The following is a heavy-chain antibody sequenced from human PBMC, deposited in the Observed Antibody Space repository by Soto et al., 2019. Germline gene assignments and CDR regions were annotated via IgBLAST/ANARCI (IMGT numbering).Heavy chain of an antibody. V-gene: IGHV3-30-3*01. CDR3: ARDRGSPPPYYYYCGMDV. CDR1: GFTFSSYA. J-gene: IGHJ6*02. Sequence: QVQLVESGGGVVQPGRSLRLSCAASGFTFSSYAMQWVRQAPDKGLEWVAVISYDGSNKYDADSVKGRFTISRDNSKNTLYLQMNSLRAEDTAVYYCARDRGSPPPYYYYCGMDVWGQGTTVTVSS. CDR2: ISYDGSNK. D-gene: IGHD3-10*01.